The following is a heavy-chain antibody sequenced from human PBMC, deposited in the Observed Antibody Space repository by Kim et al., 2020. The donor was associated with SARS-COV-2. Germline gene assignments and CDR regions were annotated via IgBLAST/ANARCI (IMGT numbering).Heavy chain of an antibody. V-gene: IGHV5-51*01. Sequence: GESLKISCKGSGYSFTSYWIGWVRQMPGKGLEWMGIIYPGDSDTRYSPSFQGQVTISADKSLSTAYLQWSSLKASDTAMYYCARLGQLFPPYYSYYYMDVWGKGTTVTVS. CDR1: GYSFTSYW. CDR3: ARLGQLFPPYYSYYYMDV. D-gene: IGHD6-6*01. J-gene: IGHJ6*03. CDR2: IYPGDSDT.